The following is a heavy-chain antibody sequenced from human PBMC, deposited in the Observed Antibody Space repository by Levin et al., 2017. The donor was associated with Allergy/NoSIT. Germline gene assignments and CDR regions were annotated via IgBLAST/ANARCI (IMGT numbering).Heavy chain of an antibody. V-gene: IGHV1-69*13. CDR3: ARDRGQNWFDP. Sequence: ASVKVSCKASGGTLSSYVLTWVRQAPGQGLQWMGGIIPIFGTATYAQNFQGRVTITADESTNTAYMELSSLRSEDTAVYYCARDRGQNWFDPWGQGTLVTVSS. CDR1: GGTLSSYV. J-gene: IGHJ5*02. CDR2: IIPIFGTA. D-gene: IGHD3-10*01.